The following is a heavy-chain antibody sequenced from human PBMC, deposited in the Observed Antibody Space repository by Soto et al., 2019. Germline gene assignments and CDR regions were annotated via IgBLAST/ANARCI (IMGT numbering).Heavy chain of an antibody. CDR3: ASHFTGVLVLGASPPGGDNYGWDV. CDR1: GGTFSRYT. Sequence: QVQLVQSGAEVKKPGSSVKVSCKASGGTFSRYTISWVRQAPGQGLEWMGRIIPILDIPNYAQNFQGRVTMTADKSTSTAYMELSSLRSHDTAVYYCASHFTGVLVLGASPPGGDNYGWDVWGQGTTVTVSS. CDR2: IIPILDIP. D-gene: IGHD2-15*01. V-gene: IGHV1-69*02. J-gene: IGHJ6*02.